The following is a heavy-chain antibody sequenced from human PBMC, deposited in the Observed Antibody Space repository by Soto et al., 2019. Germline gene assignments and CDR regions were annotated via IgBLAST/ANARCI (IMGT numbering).Heavy chain of an antibody. D-gene: IGHD6-19*01. J-gene: IGHJ3*02. Sequence: QVQQQPWGAGLLKPSETLSLTCTVYAGSFSHYYWNWIRQSPGKGLEWIGKIKHGGSSSYTPSLRSRVSIAVDMSKNQFSLTLSSVTAADTAVYYCARGGSSDWQVALDIWGQGTMVPVSS. CDR1: AGSFSHYY. V-gene: IGHV4-34*01. CDR2: IKHGGSS. CDR3: ARGGSSDWQVALDI.